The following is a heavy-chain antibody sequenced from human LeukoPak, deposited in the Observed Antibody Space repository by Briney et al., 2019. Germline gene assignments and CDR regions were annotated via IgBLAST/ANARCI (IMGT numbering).Heavy chain of an antibody. CDR3: ATSNDAKIAPFDH. CDR1: GVSMSAYQ. Sequence: PSETLSLTCTVSGVSMSAYQWSWVRRSPEKGLEWIGCINTKGETSYNPSLKSRVTTSVDTSKSQFSLRLTSVTAADTAVYYCATSNDAKIAPFDHWGRGAPVTVSS. D-gene: IGHD2-21*01. CDR2: INTKGET. V-gene: IGHV4-4*09. J-gene: IGHJ4*02.